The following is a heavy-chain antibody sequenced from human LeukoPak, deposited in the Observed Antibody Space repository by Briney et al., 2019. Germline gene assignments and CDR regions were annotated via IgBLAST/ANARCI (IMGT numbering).Heavy chain of an antibody. J-gene: IGHJ6*03. V-gene: IGHV3-23*01. CDR3: ARVLPPYSSSWYGYYYYMDV. CDR2: ISGSGGST. CDR1: GFTFSSYG. Sequence: GGTLRLSCAASGFTFSSYGMSWVRQAPGKGLEWVSAISGSGGSTYYADSVKGRFTISRDNAKNSLYLQMNSLRAEDTALYHCARVLPPYSSSWYGYYYYMDVWGKGTTVTISS. D-gene: IGHD6-13*01.